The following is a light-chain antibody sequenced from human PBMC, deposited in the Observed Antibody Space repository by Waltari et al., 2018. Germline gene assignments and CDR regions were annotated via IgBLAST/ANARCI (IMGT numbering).Light chain of an antibody. CDR1: NLDNID. CDR2: QDS. CDR3: QAWDSSRGYV. J-gene: IGLJ1*01. Sequence: SYAVTQPPSAPVSPGQTPSLTCSGANLDNIDDYWYQQKAGQAPALVVYQDSKRPSGIPERFAGSNSGNTATLTISGTQALDEADYYCQAWDSSRGYVFGTGTKVTVL. V-gene: IGLV3-1*01.